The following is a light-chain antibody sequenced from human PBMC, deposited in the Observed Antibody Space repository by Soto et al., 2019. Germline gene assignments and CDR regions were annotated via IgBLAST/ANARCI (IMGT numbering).Light chain of an antibody. CDR2: WAS. CDR3: QQYYSSPLT. V-gene: IGKV4-1*01. Sequence: DIVMTQSADSLAVSLGERASINCKSSQTLLYNSNKKNYLAWYQLRPGQPPKLLISWASTRESGVPDRFSGGGSGTDFTLTINSLQTDDVAVYYCQQYYSSPLTFGGGTKVEIK. CDR1: QTLLYNSNKKNY. J-gene: IGKJ4*01.